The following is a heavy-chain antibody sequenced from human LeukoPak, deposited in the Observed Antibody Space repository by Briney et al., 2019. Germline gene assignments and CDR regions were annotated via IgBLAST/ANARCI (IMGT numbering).Heavy chain of an antibody. CDR1: GFTVSNNY. CDR2: IYSGGYT. Sequence: GGSLRLSCAASGFTVSNNYMSWVRQAPGKGLEWVSLIYSGGYTYYADSVRGRFTISRDNSKNMLYLQMNSLRAEDTAVYYCARDLGQQVNYWGQGTLVTVSS. V-gene: IGHV3-53*01. CDR3: ARDLGQQVNY. D-gene: IGHD6-13*01. J-gene: IGHJ4*02.